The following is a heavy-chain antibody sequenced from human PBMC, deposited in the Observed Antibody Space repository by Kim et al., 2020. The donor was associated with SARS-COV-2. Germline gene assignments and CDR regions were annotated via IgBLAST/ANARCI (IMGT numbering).Heavy chain of an antibody. V-gene: IGHV3-23*01. J-gene: IGHJ3*01. CDR1: GFTFSNYA. CDR2: ISSGSGDYT. CDR3: GKGFMWVPGNHNDRALDV. Sequence: GGSLRLSCKASGFTFSNYAMSWVRQAPGKGLEWVSIISSGSGDYTFYADSVMGRFTVSRDNSKNTLYLQLSTLRVEDTAMFYCGKGFMWVPGNHNDRALDVWGQGTMVTVSS. D-gene: IGHD1-1*01.